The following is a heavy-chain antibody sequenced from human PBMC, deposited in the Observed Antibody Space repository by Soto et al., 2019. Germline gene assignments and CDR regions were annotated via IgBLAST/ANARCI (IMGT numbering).Heavy chain of an antibody. CDR3: SGADSSDTAYFSLY. CDR1: GFPLDAIA. D-gene: IGHD1-26*01. CDR2: IRNHSYQEPT. J-gene: IGHJ4*02. Sequence: GRSLRPASPGSGFPLDAIATNWVRHPPGKGLEWVGLIRNHSYQEPTDYAPAGKRRFTISRDTSNGIAYLQMNSLNIEDAAVSYCSGADSSDTAYFSLYWGQGT. V-gene: IGHV3-49*04.